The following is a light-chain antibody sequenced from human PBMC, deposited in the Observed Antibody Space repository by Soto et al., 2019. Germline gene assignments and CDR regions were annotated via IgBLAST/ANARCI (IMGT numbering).Light chain of an antibody. CDR1: QDISNN. J-gene: IGKJ1*01. CDR2: AAS. Sequence: DIQMTQSPSSLSASVGDSVTITCRASQDISNNLGWFQQKPGKAPKRLIYAASSLQSGAPSRFSGSGSGTEFTLTISSLQPEDFATYYCLQHTYLWTFGQGTKVEIK. V-gene: IGKV1-17*01. CDR3: LQHTYLWT.